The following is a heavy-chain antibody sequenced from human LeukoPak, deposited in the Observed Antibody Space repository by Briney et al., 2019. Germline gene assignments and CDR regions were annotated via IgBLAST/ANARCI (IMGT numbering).Heavy chain of an antibody. J-gene: IGHJ6*03. V-gene: IGHV1-69*05. D-gene: IGHD6-13*01. CDR1: GGTFSSYA. CDR2: IIPIFGTA. CDR3: ARGDIAAAGMYYMDV. Sequence: SVKVSCKASGGTFSSYAISWVRQAPGQGLEWMGGIIPIFGTANYAQKFQGRVTITTDESTSTAYMELSSLRSEDTAVYYCARGDIAAAGMYYMDVWGKGTTVPVSS.